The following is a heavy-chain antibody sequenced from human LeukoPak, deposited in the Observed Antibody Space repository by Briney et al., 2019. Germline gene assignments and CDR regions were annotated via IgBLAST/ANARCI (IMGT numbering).Heavy chain of an antibody. D-gene: IGHD5-24*01. CDR3: ASTSRKDGYNPSHFDY. CDR2: IYFSGGT. V-gene: IGHV4-39*07. Sequence: SETLSLTCTVSGDSISSSNCYWGWIRQPPGKGLEWIGSIYFSGGTYYNASLKSRVTISVDTSKNQFSLKLSSVTAADTAVYYCASTSRKDGYNPSHFDYWGQGTLVTVSS. J-gene: IGHJ4*02. CDR1: GDSISSSNCY.